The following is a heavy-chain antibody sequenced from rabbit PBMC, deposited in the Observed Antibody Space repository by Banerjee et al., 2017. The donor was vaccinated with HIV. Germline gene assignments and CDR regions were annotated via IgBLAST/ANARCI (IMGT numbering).Heavy chain of an antibody. V-gene: IGHV1S40*01. CDR1: GFSFSSSYW. CDR3: ARADHDDYGDWNL. J-gene: IGHJ4*01. CDR2: IYAGSNSHT. Sequence: QSLEESGGDLVKPGASLTLTCTASGFSFSSSYWICWVRQAPGKGLEWIACIYAGSNSHTYYASWAKGRFTISKTSSTTVTLQMTSLTAADTATYFCARADHDDYGDWNLWGPGTLVTVS. D-gene: IGHD2-1*01.